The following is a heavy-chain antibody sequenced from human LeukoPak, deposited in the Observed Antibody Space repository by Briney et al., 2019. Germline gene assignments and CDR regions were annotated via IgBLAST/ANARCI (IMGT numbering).Heavy chain of an antibody. V-gene: IGHV1-69*04. CDR2: IIPILGIA. CDR3: ARSGVVAMVRGVIQMNWFDP. J-gene: IGHJ5*02. D-gene: IGHD3-10*01. CDR1: GGTFSSYA. Sequence: GASVKVSCKASGGTFSSYAISWVRHAPGQGLEWMGRIIPILGIANYAQKFQGRVTITADKSTSTAYMELSSLRSEDTAVYYCARSGVVAMVRGVIQMNWFDPWGQGTLVTVSS.